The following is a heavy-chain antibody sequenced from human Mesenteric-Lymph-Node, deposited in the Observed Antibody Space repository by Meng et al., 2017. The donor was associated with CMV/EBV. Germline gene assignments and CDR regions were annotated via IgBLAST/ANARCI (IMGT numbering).Heavy chain of an antibody. J-gene: IGHJ3*01. V-gene: IGHV3-21*01. Sequence: GGSLRLSCVDSAFTFSSYTMNWVRQAPGRGLEWVSSISSSRTYIHYADSVKGRFTISRDKTNNSLYLQMNSLTAEDTAVYYCATAWGSGGNYLGSAFDVWGQGTRVTVSS. D-gene: IGHD1-26*01. CDR3: ATAWGSGGNYLGSAFDV. CDR1: AFTFSSYT. CDR2: ISSSRTYI.